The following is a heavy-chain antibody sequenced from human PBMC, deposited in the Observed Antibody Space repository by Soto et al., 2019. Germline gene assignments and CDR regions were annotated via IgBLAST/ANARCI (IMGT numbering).Heavy chain of an antibody. CDR2: INHSGST. Sequence: PSETLSLTCAVYGGSFSGYYWSWIRQPPGKGLEWIGEINHSGSTNYNPSLKSRVTISVDTSKNQFSLKLSSVTAADTAVHYCASGVEMATIGFDYWGQGTLVTVSS. V-gene: IGHV4-34*01. J-gene: IGHJ4*02. CDR3: ASGVEMATIGFDY. D-gene: IGHD5-12*01. CDR1: GGSFSGYY.